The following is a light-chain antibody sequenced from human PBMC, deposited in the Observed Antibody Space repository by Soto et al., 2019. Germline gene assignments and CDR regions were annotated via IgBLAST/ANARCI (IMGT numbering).Light chain of an antibody. Sequence: EIALTQSPATLSVSPGERATLSCRASQSVSSSLAWYQQKPEQAPRHLFSGASIRSTGVPARFSSSGSGTVFTLTISSLQFEDFAVYYCHQYNSRPPGTFGQGTKLDIK. V-gene: IGKV3-15*01. CDR3: HQYNSRPPGT. CDR1: QSVSSS. J-gene: IGKJ2*01. CDR2: GAS.